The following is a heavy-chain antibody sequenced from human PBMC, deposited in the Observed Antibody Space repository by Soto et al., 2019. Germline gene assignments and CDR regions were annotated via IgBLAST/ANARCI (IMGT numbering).Heavy chain of an antibody. CDR1: GGSITSSTSY. J-gene: IGHJ4*02. Sequence: QLQLQESGPGLVKPSETLSLTCTVSGGSITSSTSYWGWIRQPPGKGLEWIANIYSGGSTYYNPSLKSRVTTSLDRSKKQLSLRLTSVTAADTAEYYCGYQEYRSNGYYFAFWGQGTLITVPA. CDR2: IYSGGST. V-gene: IGHV4-39*01. D-gene: IGHD6-6*01. CDR3: GYQEYRSNGYYFAF.